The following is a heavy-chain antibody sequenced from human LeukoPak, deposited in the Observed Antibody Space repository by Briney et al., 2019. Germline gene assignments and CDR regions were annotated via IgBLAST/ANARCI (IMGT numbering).Heavy chain of an antibody. CDR1: AFTFTRIC. Sequence: ARRMTPSCAVSAFTFTRICMDCTRQAPGRGLVWFSYFSSSGSTNYYADSVKGTLTIARATATNSLYLQIDRPRAEDPLVDDCARGLSSTSVRSLIGSYYMDVWGKGTTVTISS. J-gene: IGHJ6*03. D-gene: IGHD2-2*01. V-gene: IGHV3-48*04. CDR2: FSSSGSTN. CDR3: ARGLSSTSVRSLIGSYYMDV.